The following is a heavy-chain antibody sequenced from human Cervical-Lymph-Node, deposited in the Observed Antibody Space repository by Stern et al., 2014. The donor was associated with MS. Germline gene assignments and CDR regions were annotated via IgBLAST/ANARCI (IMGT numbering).Heavy chain of an antibody. J-gene: IGHJ4*02. CDR3: SRDASGDY. Sequence: EVHLVESGGGLVQPGGSLRLSCAASGFTFSDYYIDWVRQAPGKGLERDGRSRNKAKSYTTDYAASVKGRFTISRDDSKKSVYLQMNSLKTEDTAVYYCSRDASGDYWGPGTVVTVSS. CDR1: GFTFSDYY. V-gene: IGHV3-72*01. CDR2: SRNKAKSYTT.